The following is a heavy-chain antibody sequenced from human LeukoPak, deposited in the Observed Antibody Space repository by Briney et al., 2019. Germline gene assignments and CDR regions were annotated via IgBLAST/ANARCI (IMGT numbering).Heavy chain of an antibody. D-gene: IGHD3-22*01. J-gene: IGHJ6*02. Sequence: ASVKVSCKASGYTFTSYDINWVRQSTGQGLEWLGWMNPSSGNTGYAQKFQGRVTMTRDTSISTAYMELSSLRSEDTAVYYCARVAYYYDSAGLYLNYFYGMDVWGQGTTVTVSS. CDR2: MNPSSGNT. CDR1: GYTFTSYD. CDR3: ARVAYYYDSAGLYLNYFYGMDV. V-gene: IGHV1-8*01.